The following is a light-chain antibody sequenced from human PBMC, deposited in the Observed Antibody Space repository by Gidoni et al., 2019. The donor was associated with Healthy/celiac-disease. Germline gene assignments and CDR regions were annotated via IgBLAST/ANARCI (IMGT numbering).Light chain of an antibody. CDR2: GAS. CDR1: QSVSSN. V-gene: IGKV3-15*01. Sequence: EIVMTQSPATLSVSPGERATLSCRASQSVSSNLAWYQQKPGQHPRLLIYGASTRATGIPARFSGSGSGTEFTLTISSLRSEDYAVYYCQQYNNWPPGTFGQGTKLEIK. J-gene: IGKJ2*01. CDR3: QQYNNWPPGT.